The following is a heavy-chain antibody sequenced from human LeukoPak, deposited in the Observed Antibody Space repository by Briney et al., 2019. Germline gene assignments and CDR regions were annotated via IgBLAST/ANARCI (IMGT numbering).Heavy chain of an antibody. CDR3: AKGSGYNSGYPFDY. CDR2: ITGSGGST. D-gene: IGHD5-18*01. Sequence: GGSLRLSCAASGFTFGSYDMAWVRQAPGKGLEWVSGITGSGGSTYYADSVEGRFTISRDNSKNTLYLQMNSLRAEDTAVYYCAKGSGYNSGYPFDYWGQGTLVTVSS. V-gene: IGHV3-23*01. CDR1: GFTFGSYD. J-gene: IGHJ4*02.